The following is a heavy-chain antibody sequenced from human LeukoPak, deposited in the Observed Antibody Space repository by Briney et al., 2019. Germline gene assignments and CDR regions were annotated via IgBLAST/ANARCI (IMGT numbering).Heavy chain of an antibody. CDR1: GGSISSGDYY. Sequence: SETLSLTCTVSGGSISSGDYYWSWIRQPPGKGLEWIGYIYYSGSTYYNPSLKSRVTISVDTSKNQFSLKLSSVTAADTAVYYCASSLAGLPAANRPNYYYMDVWGKGTTVTVSS. D-gene: IGHD2-2*01. CDR3: ASSLAGLPAANRPNYYYMDV. J-gene: IGHJ6*03. CDR2: IYYSGST. V-gene: IGHV4-30-4*08.